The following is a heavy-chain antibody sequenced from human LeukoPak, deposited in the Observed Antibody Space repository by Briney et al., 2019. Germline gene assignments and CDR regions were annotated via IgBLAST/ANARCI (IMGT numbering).Heavy chain of an antibody. D-gene: IGHD5-18*01. CDR2: IRYDGSNK. CDR3: ARSMLWFYYYYMDV. CDR1: GFTFSSYG. Sequence: PGGSLRLSCAASGFTFSSYGMHWVRQAPGKGLEWVAFIRYDGSNKYYADSMKGRFTISRDNSKNTPYLQMNSLRAEDTAVYYCARSMLWFYYYYMDVWGKGTTVTVSS. V-gene: IGHV3-30*02. J-gene: IGHJ6*03.